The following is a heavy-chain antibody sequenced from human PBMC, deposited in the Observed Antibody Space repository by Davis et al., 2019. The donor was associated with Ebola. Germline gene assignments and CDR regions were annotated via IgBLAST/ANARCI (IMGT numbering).Heavy chain of an antibody. CDR1: GYTFTSYG. V-gene: IGHV1-69*13. CDR2: IIPIFGTA. J-gene: IGHJ4*02. D-gene: IGHD2-2*02. CDR3: AREVKGPAAIGGPLGY. Sequence: SVKVSCKASGYTFTSYGISWVRQAPGQGLEWMGGIIPIFGTANYAQKFQGRVTITADESTSTAYMELSSLRSEDTAVYYCAREVKGPAAIGGPLGYWGQGTLVTVSS.